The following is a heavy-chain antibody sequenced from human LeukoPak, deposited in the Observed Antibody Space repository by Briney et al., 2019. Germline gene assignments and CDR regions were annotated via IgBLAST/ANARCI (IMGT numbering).Heavy chain of an antibody. CDR1: GLTFSGSA. V-gene: IGHV3-73*01. D-gene: IGHD3-3*01. Sequence: TGGSLKLSCAASGLTFSGSAMHWVRQASGKGLEWVGRIRTKDNNYATAYAASVKGRFTISRDDSKNTAYLQMNSPKTDDTAVYYCSSKDWSGSGPYSDYWGQGTPVTVSS. CDR3: SSKDWSGSGPYSDY. CDR2: IRTKDNNYAT. J-gene: IGHJ4*02.